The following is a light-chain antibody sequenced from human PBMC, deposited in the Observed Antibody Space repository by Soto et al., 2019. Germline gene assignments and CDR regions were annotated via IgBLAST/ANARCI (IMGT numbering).Light chain of an antibody. CDR3: CSYAGSYSYV. CDR2: DIS. V-gene: IGLV2-11*01. CDR1: TYDVGDYKY. J-gene: IGLJ1*01. Sequence: QSVLTQPRSVSGSPGQSVTISCTGTTYDVGDYKYVSWYRQHPGKAPKLMIYDISERPSGVPDRFSGSKSGNTASLTISGLQAVDEADYYCCSYAGSYSYVFGTGTKVTVL.